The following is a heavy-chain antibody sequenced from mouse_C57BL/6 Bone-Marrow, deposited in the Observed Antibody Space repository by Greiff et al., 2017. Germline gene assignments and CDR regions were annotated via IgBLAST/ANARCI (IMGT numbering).Heavy chain of an antibody. J-gene: IGHJ2*01. D-gene: IGHD1-1*01. CDR3: ARDYYGSSSYLDY. Sequence: VTLVESGGGLVKPGGSLKLSCAASGFTFSDYGMHWVRQAPEKGLEWVSYISSGSSTIYYADTVKGRFTISRDNDKNTLFLQMTSLRSEDTAMYYCARDYYGSSSYLDYWGQGTTLTVSS. CDR2: ISSGSSTI. CDR1: GFTFSDYG. V-gene: IGHV5-17*01.